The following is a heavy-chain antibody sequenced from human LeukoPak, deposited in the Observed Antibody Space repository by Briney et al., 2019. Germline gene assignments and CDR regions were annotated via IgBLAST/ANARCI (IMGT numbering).Heavy chain of an antibody. CDR1: GYSISSGYY. J-gene: IGHJ4*02. Sequence: TETLSLTCAVSGYSISSGYYWGWIRQPPGKGLEWIGSIYHSGSTYYNPSLKSRVTISVDTSKNQFSLKLSSVTAADTAVYYCARVVVVVPAAINGFDYWGQGTLVTVSS. D-gene: IGHD2-2*01. CDR2: IYHSGST. V-gene: IGHV4-38-2*01. CDR3: ARVVVVVPAAINGFDY.